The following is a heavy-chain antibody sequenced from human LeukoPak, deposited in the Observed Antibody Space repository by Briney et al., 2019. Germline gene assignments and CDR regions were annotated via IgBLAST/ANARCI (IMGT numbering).Heavy chain of an antibody. J-gene: IGHJ4*02. V-gene: IGHV4-39*07. CDR2: IYYSGST. D-gene: IGHD5-12*01. Sequence: SETLSLTCTVSGGSISSSSYYWGWIRQPPGKGLEWIGSIYYSGSTYYNPSLKSRVTISVDTSKNQFSLKLNSVTAADTAVYYCAREPASGYDLGYFDYWGQGTLVTVSS. CDR3: AREPASGYDLGYFDY. CDR1: GGSISSSSYY.